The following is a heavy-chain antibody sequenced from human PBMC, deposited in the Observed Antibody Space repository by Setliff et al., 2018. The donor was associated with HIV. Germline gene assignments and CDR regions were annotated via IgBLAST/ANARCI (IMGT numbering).Heavy chain of an antibody. V-gene: IGHV1-46*01. J-gene: IGHJ3*02. D-gene: IGHD3-22*01. CDR3: ARDYFDSSAYHYGFGAFDI. CDR2: INPSGGSA. Sequence: DSVKVSCKASGYTFTSYYLHWVRQAPGQGLEWMGMINPSGGSASYAQKFQGRVTMSRDTSTSTVYMELSSLRSEDTAVYYCARDYFDSSAYHYGFGAFDIWGQGTMVTVSS. CDR1: GYTFTSYY.